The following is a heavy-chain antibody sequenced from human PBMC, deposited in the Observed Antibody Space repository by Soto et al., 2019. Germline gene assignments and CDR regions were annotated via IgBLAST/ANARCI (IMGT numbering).Heavy chain of an antibody. CDR3: TRRMTTMTTRWGAFDI. V-gene: IGHV3-21*01. CDR2: INSGSDSI. J-gene: IGHJ3*02. CDR1: GFTLNTYL. Sequence: EVRLVESGGGLVKPGGSLRLSCEASGFTLNTYLMNWVRQAPGKGLEWVSSINSGSDSISYAESVKGRFTISRDNAKNSVYLQMDSMRAEDTAVYYCTRRMTTMTTRWGAFDIWGPGTMVSVSS. D-gene: IGHD4-17*01.